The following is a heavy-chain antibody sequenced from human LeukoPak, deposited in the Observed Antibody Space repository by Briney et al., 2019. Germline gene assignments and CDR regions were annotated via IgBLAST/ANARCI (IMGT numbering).Heavy chain of an antibody. CDR2: MSPNSGNT. D-gene: IGHD5-12*01. CDR1: GYTFISYD. Sequence: ASVTVSCTASGYTFISYDINWVRQATGQGLEWMGWMSPNSGNTGYAQKFQDRVTITRNTSISTAYMELSSLRSEDTAVYYCARAPKWQGYYYYMDVWAKGTTVTVSS. V-gene: IGHV1-8*02. J-gene: IGHJ6*03. CDR3: ARAPKWQGYYYYMDV.